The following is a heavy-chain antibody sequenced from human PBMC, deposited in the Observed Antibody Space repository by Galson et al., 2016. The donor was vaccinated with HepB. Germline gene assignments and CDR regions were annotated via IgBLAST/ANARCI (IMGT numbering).Heavy chain of an antibody. CDR3: AEKRDYDFWSGYEK. CDR1: GSTLNELS. D-gene: IGHD3-3*01. Sequence: SVKVSCKVSGSTLNELSIHWVRQAPGKGLEWMGGFDPEDGKMIYAQRFRGRVTMTEDTSTDTAYMELSSLRSEDTAVYYCAEKRDYDFWSGYEKWGQGTLVTVSS. V-gene: IGHV1-24*01. J-gene: IGHJ4*02. CDR2: FDPEDGKM.